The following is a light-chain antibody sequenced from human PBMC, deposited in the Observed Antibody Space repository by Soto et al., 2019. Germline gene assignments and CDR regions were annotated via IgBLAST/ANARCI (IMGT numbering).Light chain of an antibody. CDR1: QSVSSF. J-gene: IGKJ1*01. V-gene: IGKV3-15*01. Sequence: EIVMAQSPATMSVSPGERATLPCRSSQSVSSFLARYDQKPVQAPMPLIYGASTRATGIPARFSGSGSGTELTLTISILQSEDFAVYYCQQYNNWPPSRRTFDQGTKV. CDR3: QQYNNWPPSRRT. CDR2: GAS.